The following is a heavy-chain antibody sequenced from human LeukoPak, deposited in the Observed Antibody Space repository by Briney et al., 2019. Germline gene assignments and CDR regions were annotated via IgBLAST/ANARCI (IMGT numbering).Heavy chain of an antibody. CDR3: ARDLDYGEKSEDY. CDR1: GYTFTGYY. Sequence: GPVKVSCKASGYTFTGYYMHWVRQAPGQGLEWLGIINLSGGSTHYPQKFQDRVTMTRDTSTSTVYMELSSLRSEDTAVYYCARDLDYGEKSEDYWGQGTLVTVSS. CDR2: INLSGGST. V-gene: IGHV1-46*01. J-gene: IGHJ4*02. D-gene: IGHD4/OR15-4a*01.